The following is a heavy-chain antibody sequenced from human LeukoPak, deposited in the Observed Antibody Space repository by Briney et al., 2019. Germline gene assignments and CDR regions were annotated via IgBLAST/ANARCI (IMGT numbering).Heavy chain of an antibody. J-gene: IGHJ6*03. Sequence: AETLSLTCTVSVGSISSSSYYWGWIRQPPGKGLEWIGSIHYSASSYYIPSLKSRVTISVDTSKNQFSLKLSSVTAADTAVYYCARRVVPGYYMDVWGKGTTVTVSS. V-gene: IGHV4-39*01. CDR2: IHYSASS. D-gene: IGHD2-2*01. CDR1: VGSISSSSYY. CDR3: ARRVVPGYYMDV.